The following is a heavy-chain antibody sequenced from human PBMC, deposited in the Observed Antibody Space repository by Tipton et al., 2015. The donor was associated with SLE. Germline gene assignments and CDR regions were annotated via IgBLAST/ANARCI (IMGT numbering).Heavy chain of an antibody. CDR3: ARALQNYFDY. CDR2: IYHSGST. J-gene: IGHJ4*02. Sequence: TLSLTCAVSGGSISSGGYSWSWIRQPPGKGLEWIGYIYHSGSTYYNPSLKSRVTISIDTSKNQFSPKLSSVTAADTAVYYCARALQNYFDYWGQGTLVTVSS. CDR1: GGSISSGGYS. V-gene: IGHV4-30-2*05.